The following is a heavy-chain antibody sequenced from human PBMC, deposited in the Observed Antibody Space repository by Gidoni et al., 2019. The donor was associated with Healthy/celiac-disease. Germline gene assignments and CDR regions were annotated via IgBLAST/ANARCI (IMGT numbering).Heavy chain of an antibody. J-gene: IGHJ5*02. CDR1: GYTFTGDY. CDR2: INPNSGGT. D-gene: IGHD6-6*01. V-gene: IGHV1-2*02. Sequence: QVQLVQSGAEVKKPGAAVKVSCKASGYTFTGDYMHWVRQAPGQGLEWMGWINPNSGGTNYAQKFQGRVTMTRDTSISTAYMELSRLRSDATAVYYCARDLPRYSSSSRTNWFDPWGQGTLVTVSS. CDR3: ARDLPRYSSSSRTNWFDP.